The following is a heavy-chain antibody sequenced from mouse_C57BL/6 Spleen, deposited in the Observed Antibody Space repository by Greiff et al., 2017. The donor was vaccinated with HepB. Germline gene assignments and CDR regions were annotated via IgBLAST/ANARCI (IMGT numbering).Heavy chain of an antibody. D-gene: IGHD3-3*01. CDR1: GYTFTSYW. Sequence: QVQLQQSGAELVKPGASVKLSCKASGYTFTSYWMHWVKQRPGQGLEWIGMIHPNSGSTNYNEKFKGKATLTADKSSSTAYMQLSSLTSEDSAVYFCARFRDPYAMDYWGQGTSVTVSS. CDR3: ARFRDPYAMDY. J-gene: IGHJ4*01. CDR2: IHPNSGST. V-gene: IGHV1-64*01.